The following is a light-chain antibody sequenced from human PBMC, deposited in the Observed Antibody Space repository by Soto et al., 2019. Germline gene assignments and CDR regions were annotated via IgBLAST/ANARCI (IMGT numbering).Light chain of an antibody. CDR2: EVN. V-gene: IGLV2-8*01. J-gene: IGLJ2*01. CDR3: GSYVGSNNVV. CDR1: SSDVGGYNY. Sequence: QSALTQPPSASGSPGQSVTISCTGTSSDVGGYNYVSWYQPHPGKAPKLMIYEVNERPSGVPDRFSGSKSGNTASLTVSGLQAEDEADYYCGSYVGSNNVVFGGGTKLTVL.